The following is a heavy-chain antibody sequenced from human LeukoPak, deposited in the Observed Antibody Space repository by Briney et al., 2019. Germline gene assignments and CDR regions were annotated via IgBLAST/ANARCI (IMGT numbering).Heavy chain of an antibody. CDR1: GDFITDYY. J-gene: IGHJ5*02. Sequence: SETLSLTWTVAGDFITDYYWSWIRQPAGKRLEWIGHIYKSGSTDYNPSLKSRVTMSIDTSKSQFSLNLGSVTAAATAVYYCATDDRGSGTFQRWCGPWGQGTLVTVSS. D-gene: IGHD1/OR15-1a*01. V-gene: IGHV4-4*07. CDR3: ATDDRGSGTFQRWCGP. CDR2: IYKSGST.